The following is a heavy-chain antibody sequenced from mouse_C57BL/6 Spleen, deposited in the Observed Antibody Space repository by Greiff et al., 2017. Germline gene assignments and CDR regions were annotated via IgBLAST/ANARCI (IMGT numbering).Heavy chain of an antibody. CDR3: ARVHYDYDDYAMDY. V-gene: IGHV1-81*01. Sequence: VQLQESGAELARPGASVKLSCKASGYTFTSYGISWVKQRTGQGLEWIGEIYPRSGNTYYNEKFKGKATLTADKSSSTAYMELRSLTSEDSAVYFCARVHYDYDDYAMDYWGQGTSVTVSS. J-gene: IGHJ4*01. D-gene: IGHD2-4*01. CDR1: GYTFTSYG. CDR2: IYPRSGNT.